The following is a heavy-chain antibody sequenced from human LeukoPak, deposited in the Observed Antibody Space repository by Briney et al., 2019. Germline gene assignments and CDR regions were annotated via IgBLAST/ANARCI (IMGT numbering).Heavy chain of an antibody. CDR1: GFTFSSFE. Sequence: TGGSLRLSCAASGFTFSSFEMNWVRQAPGKGLEWVSYISSSGSTIYYADSVKGRFTISRDNAQNSVYLQMNSLRAEDTAVYYCGIAPGGASYGLVDYWGQGTLVTVSS. D-gene: IGHD5-18*01. J-gene: IGHJ4*02. CDR2: ISSSGSTI. V-gene: IGHV3-48*03. CDR3: GIAPGGASYGLVDY.